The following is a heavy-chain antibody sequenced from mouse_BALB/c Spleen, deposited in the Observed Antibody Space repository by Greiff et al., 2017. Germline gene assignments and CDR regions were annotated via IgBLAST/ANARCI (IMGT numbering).Heavy chain of an antibody. CDR3: ARRGSSWFAY. CDR2: IYPGDGDT. Sequence: VQGVESGAELVRPGSSVKISCKASGYAFSSYWMNWVKQRPGQGLEWIGQIYPGDGDTNYNGKFKGKATLTADKSSSTAYMQLSSLTSEDSAVYFCARRGSSWFAYWGQGTLVTVSA. V-gene: IGHV1-80*01. J-gene: IGHJ3*01. CDR1: GYAFSSYW.